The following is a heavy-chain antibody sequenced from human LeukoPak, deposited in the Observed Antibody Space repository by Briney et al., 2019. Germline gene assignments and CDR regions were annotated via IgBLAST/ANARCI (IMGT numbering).Heavy chain of an antibody. CDR2: ISPYYGNT. V-gene: IGHV1-18*01. D-gene: IGHD3-9*01. J-gene: IGHJ6*02. Sequence: ASVRVSCRTSGYLFTHYGISWVRQAPGQGLEWMGWISPYYGNTDHAQSLQGRVTMTTDTSTSTAYMELRSLRSDDTAVYYCARGSGYFDWLSPYYYYGMDVWGQGTTVTVSS. CDR1: GYLFTHYG. CDR3: ARGSGYFDWLSPYYYYGMDV.